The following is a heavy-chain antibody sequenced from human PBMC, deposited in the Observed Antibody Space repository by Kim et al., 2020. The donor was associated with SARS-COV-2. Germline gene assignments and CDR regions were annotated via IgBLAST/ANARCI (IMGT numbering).Heavy chain of an antibody. CDR3: VRDQGTPPHLNWLDP. Sequence: ASVKVSCKASGYTFASYSINWVRQAPGQGPEWMGWLSTVTGNPTYAQGFGGRFVFSLDTSVTTAYLQINSLKAEDSAVYYCVRDQGTPPHLNWLDPWGQGTQVTVSA. D-gene: IGHD1-1*01. CDR1: GYTFASYS. V-gene: IGHV7-4-1*02. J-gene: IGHJ5*02. CDR2: LSTVTGNP.